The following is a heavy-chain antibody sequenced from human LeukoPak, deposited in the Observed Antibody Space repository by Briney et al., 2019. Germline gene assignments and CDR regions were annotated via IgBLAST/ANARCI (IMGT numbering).Heavy chain of an antibody. J-gene: IGHJ4*02. Sequence: PGGSLRLSCAASGFTFSSYSMNWVRQAPGKGLEWVSSISSSSSYIYYADSVKGRFTISRDNAKNSLYLQMNSLRAEDTAVYYCARIYGGSYDTNFDYWGQGTLVTVSS. V-gene: IGHV3-21*01. CDR3: ARIYGGSYDTNFDY. CDR1: GFTFSSYS. D-gene: IGHD1-26*01. CDR2: ISSSSSYI.